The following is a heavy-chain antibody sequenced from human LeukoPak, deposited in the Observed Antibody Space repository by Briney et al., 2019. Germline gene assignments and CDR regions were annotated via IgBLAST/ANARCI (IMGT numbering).Heavy chain of an antibody. CDR1: GFTFRIYS. J-gene: IGHJ1*01. D-gene: IGHD2-2*01. Sequence: GGSLRLSCAASGFTFRIYSMNWVRQAPGKGLGWVAVISYDGSNKYYADSVKGRFTISRDNSKNTLYLQMNSLRAEDTAVYYCAKEPYCSSTSCIGEYFQRWGQGTLVTVSS. V-gene: IGHV3-30*18. CDR2: ISYDGSNK. CDR3: AKEPYCSSTSCIGEYFQR.